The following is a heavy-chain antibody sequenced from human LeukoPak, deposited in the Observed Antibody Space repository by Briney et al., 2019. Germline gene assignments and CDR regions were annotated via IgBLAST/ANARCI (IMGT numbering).Heavy chain of an antibody. V-gene: IGHV5-51*01. D-gene: IGHD3-3*01. J-gene: IGHJ4*02. CDR2: IYPGDSDT. CDR1: GYSFTSYW. CDR3: ARSVADRGFWSGYYFDY. Sequence: RHGESLKISCKGSGYSFTSYWIGWVRQMPGKGLEWMGIIYPGDSDTRYSPSFQGQVTISADKSISTAYLQWSSLKASDTAMYYCARSVADRGFWSGYYFDYWGQGTLVTVSS.